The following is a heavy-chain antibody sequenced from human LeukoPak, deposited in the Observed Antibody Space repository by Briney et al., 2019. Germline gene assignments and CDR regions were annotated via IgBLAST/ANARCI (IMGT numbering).Heavy chain of an antibody. CDR2: ISGSGGST. D-gene: IGHD2-8*02. V-gene: IGHV3-23*01. Sequence: GGSLRLSCAASGFTFSSYAMSWVRQAPGKGLEWVSAISGSGGSTYYADSVKGRFTISRDNVDNVVYLEMNSLGAEDTATYYCARVAVSGPTGWFDSWGQGTLVIVSS. J-gene: IGHJ5*01. CDR1: GFTFSSYA. CDR3: ARVAVSGPTGWFDS.